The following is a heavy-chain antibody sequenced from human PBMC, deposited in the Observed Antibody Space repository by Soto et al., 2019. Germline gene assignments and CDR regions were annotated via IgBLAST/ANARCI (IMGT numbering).Heavy chain of an antibody. CDR3: ARLGNSTY. V-gene: IGHV1-46*01. CDR2: INPGVGNT. D-gene: IGHD4-4*01. J-gene: IGHJ4*02. Sequence: ASVKVSCQASGYTFTDFYIHWVRQAPGQGLEWMGIINPGVGNTNYSQNFQDRVTLTRDTSTSTVYMELSSLKSEDTATYYCARLGNSTYWGQGTLVTVSS. CDR1: GYTFTDFY.